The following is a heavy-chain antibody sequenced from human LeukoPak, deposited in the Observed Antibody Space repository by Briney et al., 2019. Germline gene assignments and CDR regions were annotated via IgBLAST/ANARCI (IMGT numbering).Heavy chain of an antibody. CDR1: GYTFTSYG. V-gene: IGHV1-18*01. CDR2: ISAYNGNT. CDR3: ARGAITGGLYEWETTLFDY. D-gene: IGHD1-26*01. Sequence: ASVKVSCKASGYTFTSYGISWVRQAPGQGLEWMGWISAYNGNTNYAQKLQGRVTMTTDTSTSTAYMELRSLRSDDTAVYYCARGAITGGLYEWETTLFDYWGQGTLVTVSS. J-gene: IGHJ4*02.